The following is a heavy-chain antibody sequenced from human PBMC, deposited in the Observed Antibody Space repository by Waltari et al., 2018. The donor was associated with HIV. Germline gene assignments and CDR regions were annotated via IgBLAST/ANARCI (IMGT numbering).Heavy chain of an antibody. CDR3: ARDLKDYDFWSPVDV. CDR2: IKQDGSEK. Sequence: EVQLVESGGGLVQPGGSLRPSCAASGFTFSPYWLHWVRQAPGKGLEWLANIKQDGSEKYYADSVKGRFTVSRDNNKKSLYLQMSSLRAEDTAVYYCARDLKDYDFWSPVDVWGQGTTVTVSS. D-gene: IGHD3-3*01. J-gene: IGHJ6*02. CDR1: GFTFSPYW. V-gene: IGHV3-7*01.